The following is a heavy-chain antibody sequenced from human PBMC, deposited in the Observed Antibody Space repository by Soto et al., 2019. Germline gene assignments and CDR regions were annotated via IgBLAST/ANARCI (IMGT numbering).Heavy chain of an antibody. D-gene: IGHD6-19*01. CDR2: INSDGSST. J-gene: IGHJ4*02. CDR3: ASGSSGWYPAYDY. V-gene: IGHV3-74*01. Sequence: GGSLRLSCAASGFTFSSYWMHWVRQAPGKGLVWVSRINSDGSSTSYADSVKGRFTISRDNAKNTLYLQMNSLRAEDTAVYYCASGSSGWYPAYDYWGQGTLVTVSS. CDR1: GFTFSSYW.